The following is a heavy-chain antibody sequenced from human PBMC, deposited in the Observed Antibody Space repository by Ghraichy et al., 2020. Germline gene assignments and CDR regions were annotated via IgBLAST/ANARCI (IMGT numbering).Heavy chain of an antibody. D-gene: IGHD2-2*01. V-gene: IGHV3-15*01. J-gene: IGHJ4*02. Sequence: GGSLRLSCAASGFTFSNAWMSWVRQAPGKGLEWVGRIKSKTDGGTTDYAAPVKGRFTISRDDSKNTLYLQMNSLKTEDTAVYYCTTDWVARVPAATRLYYFDYWGQGTLVTVSS. CDR3: TTDWVARVPAATRLYYFDY. CDR2: IKSKTDGGTT. CDR1: GFTFSNAW.